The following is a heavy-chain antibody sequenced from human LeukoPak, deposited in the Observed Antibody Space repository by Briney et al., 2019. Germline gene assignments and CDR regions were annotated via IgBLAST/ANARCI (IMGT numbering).Heavy chain of an antibody. CDR2: ITATATTA. CDR3: AKDRRVRGYYFLGRGGYFDY. Sequence: TGVSLRLSCAASGFMFGTYAMSWVRQAPGKGLEWVAAITATATTAYFADSVKGRFTISRDNSRNTLYLQMSSLRADDTAIYYCAKDRRVRGYYFLGRGGYFDYWGQGSLVTVSS. J-gene: IGHJ4*02. D-gene: IGHD3-3*01. CDR1: GFMFGTYA. V-gene: IGHV3-23*01.